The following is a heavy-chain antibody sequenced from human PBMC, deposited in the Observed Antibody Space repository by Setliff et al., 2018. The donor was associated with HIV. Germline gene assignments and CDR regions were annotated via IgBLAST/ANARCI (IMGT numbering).Heavy chain of an antibody. CDR3: AKDVHIAVAVGLDH. CDR2: IYSGGST. J-gene: IGHJ4*02. Sequence: GGSLRLSCVASGFTVISKSMSWVRQAPGKGLEWVSVIYSGGSTYYADSVKGRFTISRDNSKNTLDLQMSSLEAEDTAFYYCAKDVHIAVAVGLDHWGQGTLVTVSS. V-gene: IGHV3-53*01. D-gene: IGHD6-19*01. CDR1: GFTVISKS.